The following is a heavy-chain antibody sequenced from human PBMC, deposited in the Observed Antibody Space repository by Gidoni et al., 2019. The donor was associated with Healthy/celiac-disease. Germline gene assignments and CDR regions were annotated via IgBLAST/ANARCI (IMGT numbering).Heavy chain of an antibody. Sequence: QVQLVQSGAEVKTSGSSVKVSCKASGGTFSSYATSWVRQAPGQGLEWMGGIIPIFGTANYAQKFQGRVTITADESTSTAYMELSSLRSEDTAVYYCARGNQLVRGVIAYYYYGMDVWGQGTTVTVSS. D-gene: IGHD3-10*01. J-gene: IGHJ6*02. CDR2: IIPIFGTA. V-gene: IGHV1-69*01. CDR1: GGTFSSYA. CDR3: ARGNQLVRGVIAYYYYGMDV.